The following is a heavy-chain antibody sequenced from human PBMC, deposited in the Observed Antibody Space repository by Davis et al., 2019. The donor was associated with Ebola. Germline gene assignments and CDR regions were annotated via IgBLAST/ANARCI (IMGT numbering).Heavy chain of an antibody. CDR2: VIPVFGTT. CDR3: AREVGETKLDQ. Sequence: SVKVSCKASRSPFLPYTITWVRQAPGQGLEWMGWVIPVFGTTNYAQKFQGRVTLTADESTSTAYMELTNLRSDDTAVYYCAREVGETKLDQWGQGTLVTVSS. V-gene: IGHV1-69*13. D-gene: IGHD1-26*01. CDR1: RSPFLPYT. J-gene: IGHJ4*02.